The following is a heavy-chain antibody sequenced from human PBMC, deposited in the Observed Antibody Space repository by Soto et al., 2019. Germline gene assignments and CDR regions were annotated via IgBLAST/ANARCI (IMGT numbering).Heavy chain of an antibody. CDR2: IYYSGST. D-gene: IGHD5-12*01. J-gene: IGHJ5*02. Sequence: TLSLTFTVSGDSMSSGGYYCSWIRQHPGKGLEWIGYIYYSGSTYYNPSLKSRVTISVDTSKKQFSLKLSSVNAADTAVYYCARVSLRFNWFDPWGQGTLVTVSS. CDR3: ARVSLRFNWFDP. CDR1: GDSMSSGGYY. V-gene: IGHV4-31*03.